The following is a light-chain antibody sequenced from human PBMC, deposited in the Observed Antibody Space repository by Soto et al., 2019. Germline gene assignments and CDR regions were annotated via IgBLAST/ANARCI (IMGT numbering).Light chain of an antibody. CDR1: QSVSNNY. V-gene: IGKV3-20*01. CDR2: GAS. CDR3: QQMGT. J-gene: IGKJ1*01. Sequence: PGEGATLPCRASQSVSNNYLAWYQQKPGQAPRLLIYGASNRAAGIPDRFSGSGSGTDFTLTISRLEPEDFAVYYCQQMGTFGQGTKVEIK.